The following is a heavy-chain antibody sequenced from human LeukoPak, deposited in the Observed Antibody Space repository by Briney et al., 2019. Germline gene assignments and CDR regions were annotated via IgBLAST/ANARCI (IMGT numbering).Heavy chain of an antibody. Sequence: GASVKVSCKASGYTFTGHFIQWVRQAPGQGPEWMGRIDPNDGGTNYAQKFQGRVTMTRDTSISTAYKKLSSLRSDDTAVHYCARGSDSGTPRWFDPWGQGTLVTV. CDR2: IDPNDGGT. D-gene: IGHD1-26*01. CDR1: GYTFTGHF. J-gene: IGHJ5*02. CDR3: ARGSDSGTPRWFDP. V-gene: IGHV1-2*06.